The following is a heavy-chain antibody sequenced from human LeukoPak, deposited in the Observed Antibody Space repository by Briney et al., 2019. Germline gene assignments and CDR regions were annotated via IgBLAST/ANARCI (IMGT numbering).Heavy chain of an antibody. D-gene: IGHD1-26*01. CDR1: GFTFSSYS. J-gene: IGHJ4*02. CDR3: ARDTTKWELPLRTG. Sequence: GGSPRLSCAASGFTFSSYSMNWVRQAPGKGLEWVSSISSSSSYIYYADSVKGRFTISRDNAKNSLYLQMNSLRAEDTAVYYCARDTTKWELPLRTGWGQGTLVTVSS. V-gene: IGHV3-21*01. CDR2: ISSSSSYI.